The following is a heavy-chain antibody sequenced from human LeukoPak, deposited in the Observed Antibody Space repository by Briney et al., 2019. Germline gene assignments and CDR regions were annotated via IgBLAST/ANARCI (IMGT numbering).Heavy chain of an antibody. J-gene: IGHJ4*02. CDR3: ARGRSVRPRPIWSNSDY. CDR2: INHSGST. V-gene: IGHV4-34*01. D-gene: IGHD3-10*01. Sequence: SETLSLTCAVYGGSFSGYYWSWIRQPPGKGLEWIGEINHSGSTNYNPSLKSRVTISVDTSKNQFSLKLSSVTAADTAVYYCARGRSVRPRPIWSNSDYWGQGTLVTVSS. CDR1: GGSFSGYY.